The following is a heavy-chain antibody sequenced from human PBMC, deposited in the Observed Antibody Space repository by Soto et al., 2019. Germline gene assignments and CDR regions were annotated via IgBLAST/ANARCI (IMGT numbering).Heavy chain of an antibody. V-gene: IGHV3-23*01. CDR1: GFSFSSYA. Sequence: GSLRLSCAASGFSFSSYAMSWVRQAPGKGLEWFSSISAGGGIIYYADSVKGRFTISRVNSKNTLYVQMNSLRAEDTAVYYCAKDSYGSGTDYFYGMDVRGQGTKVTVSS. CDR2: ISAGGGII. CDR3: AKDSYGSGTDYFYGMDV. D-gene: IGHD3-10*01. J-gene: IGHJ6*02.